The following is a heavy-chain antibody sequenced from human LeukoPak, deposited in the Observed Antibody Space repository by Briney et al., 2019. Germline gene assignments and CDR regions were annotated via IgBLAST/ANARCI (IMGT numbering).Heavy chain of an antibody. Sequence: ASVKVSCKASGYTFTSYATHWVRQAPGQRLEWMGWINAGNGNTKYSQKFQGRVTITRDTSASTAYMELSSLRSEDTAVYYCARDEWYSSSWYFIDYWGQGTLVTVSS. V-gene: IGHV1-3*01. J-gene: IGHJ4*02. D-gene: IGHD6-13*01. CDR2: INAGNGNT. CDR3: ARDEWYSSSWYFIDY. CDR1: GYTFTSYA.